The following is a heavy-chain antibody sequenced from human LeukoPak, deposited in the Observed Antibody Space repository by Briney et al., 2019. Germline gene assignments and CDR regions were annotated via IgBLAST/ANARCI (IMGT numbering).Heavy chain of an antibody. V-gene: IGHV4-39*01. CDR2: VFHSGNT. CDR1: GGSISSSLYH. D-gene: IGHD1-26*01. CDR3: ARQIGGTAGNYYYSYMDV. Sequence: PSETLSLTCTVSGGSISSSLYHWGWLPPPPGKGLEWSGNVFHSGNTYSSPSLKSRVALSVDTSKNQFSLMLTSVTATDTAVYYCARQIGGTAGNYYYSYMDVWGKGTSVSVSS. J-gene: IGHJ6*03.